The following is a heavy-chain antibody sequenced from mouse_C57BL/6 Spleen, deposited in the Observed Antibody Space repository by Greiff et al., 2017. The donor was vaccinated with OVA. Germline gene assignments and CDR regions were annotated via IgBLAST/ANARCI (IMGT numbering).Heavy chain of an antibody. CDR3: ARDPNYGSSSGYFDY. V-gene: IGHV5-4*01. Sequence: EVMLVESGGGLVKPGGSLKLSCAASGFTFSSYAMSWVRQTPEKRLEWVATISDGGSYTYYPDNVKGRFTISRDNAKNNLYLQMSHLKSEDTAMYYCARDPNYGSSSGYFDYWGQGTTLTVSS. J-gene: IGHJ2*01. D-gene: IGHD1-1*01. CDR1: GFTFSSYA. CDR2: ISDGGSYT.